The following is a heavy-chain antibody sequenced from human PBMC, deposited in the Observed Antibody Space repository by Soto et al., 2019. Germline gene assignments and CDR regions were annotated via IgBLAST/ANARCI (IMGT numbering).Heavy chain of an antibody. CDR2: ISYDGSNK. CDR1: GFTFSSYA. Sequence: QVQLVESGGVVVQPGRSLRLSCAASGFTFSSYAMHWVRQAPGKGLEWVAVISYDGSNKYYADSVKGRFTISRDNSKNTLYLQMNSLRAEDTAVYYCARDMYYDSSGYPDYWGQGTLVTVSS. V-gene: IGHV3-30-3*01. CDR3: ARDMYYDSSGYPDY. J-gene: IGHJ4*02. D-gene: IGHD3-22*01.